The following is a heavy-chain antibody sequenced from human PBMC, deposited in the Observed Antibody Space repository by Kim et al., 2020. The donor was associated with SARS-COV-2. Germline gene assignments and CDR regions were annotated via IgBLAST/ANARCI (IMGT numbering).Heavy chain of an antibody. J-gene: IGHJ4*02. Sequence: SETLSLTCTVAGGSISSGSYYWSWIRQPAGKGLEWSGRLYTSGRTNYNPSLKSRVTISVDTSKNQFSLKLSSVTAADTAVYYCARGRDLRYFDFYFDYWGQGTLVTVSS. CDR2: LYTSGRT. CDR3: ARGRDLRYFDFYFDY. CDR1: GGSISSGSYY. D-gene: IGHD3-9*01. V-gene: IGHV4-61*02.